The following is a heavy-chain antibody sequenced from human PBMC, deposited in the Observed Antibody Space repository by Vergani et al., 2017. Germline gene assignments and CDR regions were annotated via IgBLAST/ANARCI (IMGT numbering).Heavy chain of an antibody. D-gene: IGHD3-3*01. CDR2: IYTSGST. Sequence: QVQLQESGPGLVKPSQTLSLTCTVSGGSISSGSYYWSWIRQPAGKGLEWIGRIYTSGSTNYNPSLKSRVTISVDTSKNQFSLKLSSVTAADTAVYYCAREYDFWSGHYPIDYWGQGTLVTVSS. J-gene: IGHJ4*02. V-gene: IGHV4-61*02. CDR3: AREYDFWSGHYPIDY. CDR1: GGSISSGSYY.